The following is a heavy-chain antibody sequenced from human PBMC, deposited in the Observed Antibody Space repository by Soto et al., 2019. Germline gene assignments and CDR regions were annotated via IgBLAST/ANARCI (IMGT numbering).Heavy chain of an antibody. Sequence: QVQLVQSGAEVKKPGASVKVSCKASGYTFTSYDINWVRQATGQGLEWMGWMNPNSGNTGYAQKFQGRVTMTRNTSISTAYMELGSLRSEDTAVYYCARAGRYCTNGVCYSGYYYYGMDVWGQGTTVTVSS. V-gene: IGHV1-8*01. D-gene: IGHD2-8*01. J-gene: IGHJ6*02. CDR1: GYTFTSYD. CDR2: MNPNSGNT. CDR3: ARAGRYCTNGVCYSGYYYYGMDV.